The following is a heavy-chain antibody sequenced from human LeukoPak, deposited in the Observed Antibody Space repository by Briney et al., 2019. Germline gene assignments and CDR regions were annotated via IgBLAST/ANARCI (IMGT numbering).Heavy chain of an antibody. V-gene: IGHV4-34*01. Sequence: PSETLSLTCAVYGGSFSGYYWSWIRQPPGKGLEWIGEINHSRSTNYNPSLKSRVTISVDTSKYQFSLKLSSVTAADTAVYYCARNPRRKQWLVHNWFDPWGQGTLVTVSS. CDR3: ARNPRRKQWLVHNWFDP. J-gene: IGHJ5*02. D-gene: IGHD6-19*01. CDR1: GGSFSGYY. CDR2: INHSRST.